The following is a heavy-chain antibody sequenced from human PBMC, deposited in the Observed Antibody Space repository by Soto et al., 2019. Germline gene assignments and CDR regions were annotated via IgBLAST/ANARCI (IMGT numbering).Heavy chain of an antibody. CDR2: ISGSGGST. J-gene: IGHJ4*02. CDR1: GFTFSSYA. Sequence: GSLRLSCAASGFTFSSYAMSWVRQAPGKGLEWVSAISGSGGSTYYADSVKGRFTISRDNSKNTLYLQMNSLRAEDTAVYYCASYDILTGYLDYWGQGTLVTVSS. D-gene: IGHD3-9*01. CDR3: ASYDILTGYLDY. V-gene: IGHV3-23*01.